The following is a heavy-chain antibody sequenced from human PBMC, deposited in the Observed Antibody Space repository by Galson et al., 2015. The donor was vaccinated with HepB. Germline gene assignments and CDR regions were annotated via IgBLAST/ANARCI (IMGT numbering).Heavy chain of an antibody. D-gene: IGHD6-13*01. J-gene: IGHJ6*02. CDR2: INAGNGNT. CDR1: GYTFTSYA. CDR3: AREGKAAAIYYIYYYYYGMDV. Sequence: SVKVSCTASGYTFTSYAMHWVRQAPGQRLEWMGWINAGNGNTKYSQKFQGRVTITRDTSASTAYMELSSLRSEDTAVYYCAREGKAAAIYYIYYYYYGMDVWGQGTTVTVSS. V-gene: IGHV1-3*01.